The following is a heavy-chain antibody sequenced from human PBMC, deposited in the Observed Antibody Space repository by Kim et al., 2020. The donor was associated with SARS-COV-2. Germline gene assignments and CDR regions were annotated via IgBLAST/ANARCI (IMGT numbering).Heavy chain of an antibody. CDR3: TTVFEY. CDR2: NDGTHT. Sequence: NDGTHTFPAASVGGRFTISRDNSKNPVYLQMNSLGGEDTALYYCTTVFEYWGQGTLVTVSS. V-gene: IGHV3-74*01. J-gene: IGHJ4*02.